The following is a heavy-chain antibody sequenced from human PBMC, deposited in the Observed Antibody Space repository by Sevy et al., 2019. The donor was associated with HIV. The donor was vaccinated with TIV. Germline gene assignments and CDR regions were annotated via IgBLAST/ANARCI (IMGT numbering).Heavy chain of an antibody. V-gene: IGHV3-23*01. J-gene: IGHJ4*02. CDR2: LSFGCGEI. Sequence: GGSLRLSCAASGFTFSNYSMSGVRQPPGKGREWVSTLSFGCGEINYADSVKGRFTISRDNSKSSVYLQMNNLRPEDTAVYYCAREGCTKPHDYWGQGTLVTVSS. CDR1: GFTFSNYS. D-gene: IGHD2-8*01. CDR3: AREGCTKPHDY.